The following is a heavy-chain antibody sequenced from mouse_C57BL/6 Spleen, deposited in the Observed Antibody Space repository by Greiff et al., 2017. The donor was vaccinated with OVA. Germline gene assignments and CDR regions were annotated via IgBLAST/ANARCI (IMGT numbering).Heavy chain of an antibody. CDR1: GYTFPSYW. J-gene: IGHJ4*01. CDR2: LHPRNGGT. Sequence: QVQLQQPGTELVKPGASVKLSCKASGYTFPSYWMHWVKQRPGQGLEWIGTLHPRNGGTNYNEKFKSKATLTVDKSSSTAYMQRSSLTSEDSAVYYCARGEIYGNGMDYWGQGTSVTVSS. V-gene: IGHV1-53*01. D-gene: IGHD2-1*01. CDR3: ARGEIYGNGMDY.